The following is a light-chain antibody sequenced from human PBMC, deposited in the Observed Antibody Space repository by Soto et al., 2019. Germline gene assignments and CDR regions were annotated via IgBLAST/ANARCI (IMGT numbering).Light chain of an antibody. CDR1: SSDVGAYNL. CDR2: EVS. J-gene: IGLJ1*01. Sequence: QSVLAQPASVSGSPGRSITISCTGTSSDVGAYNLVSWYQHHPGKAPKLLISEVSNRPSGVSDRFSGSKSGNTASLAISGLQAEDEADYYCASLTTTSFVFGTGTKVTVL. V-gene: IGLV2-14*01. CDR3: ASLTTTSFV.